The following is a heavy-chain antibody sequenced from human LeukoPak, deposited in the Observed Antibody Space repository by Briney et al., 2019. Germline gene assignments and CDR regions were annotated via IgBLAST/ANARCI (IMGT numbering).Heavy chain of an antibody. CDR1: GFTFFSYT. D-gene: IGHD3-3*01. V-gene: IGHV3-21*01. CDR2: ISSTRSYI. Sequence: GGSLRLSCAASGFTFFSYTMNWVRQAPGKGLEWVSSISSTRSYIYYADSVKGRFTISRDNAKNSLYLQMNSLRAEDTAVYYCARDELWSGSAVGYWGQGTLVTVSS. J-gene: IGHJ4*02. CDR3: ARDELWSGSAVGY.